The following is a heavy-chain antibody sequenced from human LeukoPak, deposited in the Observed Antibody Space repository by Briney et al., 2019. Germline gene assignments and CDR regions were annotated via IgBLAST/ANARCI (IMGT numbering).Heavy chain of an antibody. V-gene: IGHV1-8*01. CDR3: ARGGPITMVRGVSFRPSYYYGRDV. Sequence: ASVKVSCKASGYTFTSYDINWVRQATGQGLEWMGWMNPNSGNTGYAQKFQGRITMTRNTSISTAYMELSSLRSEDTAVYYCARGGPITMVRGVSFRPSYYYGRDVWGQGTTVTVSS. J-gene: IGHJ6*02. CDR1: GYTFTSYD. CDR2: MNPNSGNT. D-gene: IGHD3-10*01.